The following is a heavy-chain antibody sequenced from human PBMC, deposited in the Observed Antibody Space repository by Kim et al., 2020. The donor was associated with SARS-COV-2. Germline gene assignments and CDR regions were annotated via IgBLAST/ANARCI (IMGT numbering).Heavy chain of an antibody. CDR2: IYYSGST. Sequence: SETLSLTCNVSGGSISSYYWSWIRQPPGKGLEWIGYIYYSGSTDYNPSLKSRVTISGDTSKNQFSLMLSSVTAADTAVYYCARHYSYYYMDVWGKGTTVTVSS. V-gene: IGHV4-59*08. CDR3: ARHYSYYYMDV. CDR1: GGSISSYY. D-gene: IGHD4-4*01. J-gene: IGHJ6*03.